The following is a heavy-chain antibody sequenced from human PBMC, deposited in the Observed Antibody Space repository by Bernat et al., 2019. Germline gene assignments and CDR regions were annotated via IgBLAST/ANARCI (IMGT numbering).Heavy chain of an antibody. CDR2: ISYDGSNK. Sequence: QVQLVESGGGVVQPGRSLRLSCAASGFTFSSYAMHWVRQAPGKGLEWVAVISYDGSNKYYADSVKGRFTISRDNSKNTLYLQMNSLRAEDTAVYYCARDPMPYISTGTGGMDVWGQGTTVTVSS. CDR1: GFTFSSYA. V-gene: IGHV3-30-3*01. D-gene: IGHD3-10*01. CDR3: ARDPMPYISTGTGGMDV. J-gene: IGHJ6*02.